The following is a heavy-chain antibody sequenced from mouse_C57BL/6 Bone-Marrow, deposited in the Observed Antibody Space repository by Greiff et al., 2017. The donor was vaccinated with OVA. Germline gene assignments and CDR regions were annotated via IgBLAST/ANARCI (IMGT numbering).Heavy chain of an antibody. CDR3: AREGRDFDY. V-gene: IGHV1-54*01. CDR1: GYAFTNYL. J-gene: IGHJ2*01. Sequence: VQLQQSGAELVRPGTSVKVSCKASGYAFTNYLIEWVKQRPGQGLEWIGVINPGSGGTNYNEKFKGKATLTADKSSSTAYMQLSSLTSEDSAVYFSAREGRDFDYWGQGTTLTVSS. D-gene: IGHD3-3*01. CDR2: INPGSGGT.